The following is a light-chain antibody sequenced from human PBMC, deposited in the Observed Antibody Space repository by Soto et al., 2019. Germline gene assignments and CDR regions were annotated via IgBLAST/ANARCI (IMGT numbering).Light chain of an antibody. CDR2: GAS. CDR1: QSVTSNY. CDR3: QQYGTSPIT. V-gene: IGKV3-20*01. J-gene: IGKJ5*01. Sequence: EIVLTQSPGTLSLSPGERATLSCRASQSVTSNYLAWYQQKPGQAPRLLIYGASNRATGIPDRFSGSGSGTDFPLTISRLEPEDFAVYYCQQYGTSPITFGRGTGLEIK.